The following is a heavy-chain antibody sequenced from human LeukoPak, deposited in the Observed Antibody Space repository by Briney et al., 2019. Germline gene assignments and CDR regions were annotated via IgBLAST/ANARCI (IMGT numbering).Heavy chain of an antibody. D-gene: IGHD5-12*01. CDR1: GGTFSSYA. V-gene: IGHV1-69*01. J-gene: IGHJ4*02. CDR3: ARDNEWLRFGGAYD. Sequence: SVKVSCKASGGTFSSYAISWVRQAPGQGLEGMGGIIPIFGTANYAQKFQGRVTITADESTSTAYMELSSLRSEDTAVYYCARDNEWLRFGGAYDWGQGTLVTVSS. CDR2: IIPIFGTA.